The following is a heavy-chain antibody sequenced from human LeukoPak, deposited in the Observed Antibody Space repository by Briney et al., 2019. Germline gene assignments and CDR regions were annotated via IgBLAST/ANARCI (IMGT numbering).Heavy chain of an antibody. CDR1: GFTFSTSA. D-gene: IGHD1-26*01. J-gene: IGHJ4*02. CDR3: AKDSSSWYGGSGGFDY. Sequence: GGSLRLSCAASGFTFSTSAMSWVRQAPGKGLEWVSSISGSGGPTYYADSVKGRFTISRDNAKNSLYLQMNSLRAEDTALYYCAKDSSSWYGGSGGFDYWGQGTLVTVSS. CDR2: ISGSGGPT. V-gene: IGHV3-23*01.